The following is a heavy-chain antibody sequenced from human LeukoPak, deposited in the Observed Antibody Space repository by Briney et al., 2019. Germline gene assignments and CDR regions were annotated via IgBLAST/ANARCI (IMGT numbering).Heavy chain of an antibody. CDR1: GFTFSDYA. CDR2: ISKDGSDK. CDR3: ARDYWWNYDY. Sequence: GGSLRLSCAASGFTFSDYAMHWVRQAPGKGLEWVAVISKDGSDKYYPGSVRGRFTISRCNSKNTIHLQMDSLRAEDTAIYYCARDYWWNYDYWGQGTLVTVSS. D-gene: IGHD1-7*01. V-gene: IGHV3-30-3*01. J-gene: IGHJ4*02.